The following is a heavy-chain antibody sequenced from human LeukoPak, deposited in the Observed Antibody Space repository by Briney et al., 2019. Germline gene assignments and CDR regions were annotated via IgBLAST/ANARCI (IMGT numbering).Heavy chain of an antibody. CDR1: GSTFSSYA. CDR3: AREGDYYDSSDPPDY. Sequence: GGSLRLSCAASGSTFSSYAMHWVRQAPGKGLEWVAVISYDGSNKYYADSVKGRFTISRDNSKNTLCLQMNSLRAEDTAVYYCAREGDYYDSSDPPDYWGQGTLVTVSS. J-gene: IGHJ4*02. D-gene: IGHD3-22*01. V-gene: IGHV3-30-3*01. CDR2: ISYDGSNK.